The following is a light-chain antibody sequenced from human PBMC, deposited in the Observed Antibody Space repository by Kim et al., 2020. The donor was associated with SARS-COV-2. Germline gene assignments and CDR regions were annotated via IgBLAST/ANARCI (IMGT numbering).Light chain of an antibody. CDR1: QSISSW. CDR2: KAS. J-gene: IGKJ1*01. CDR3: QQYNSYSWT. V-gene: IGKV1-5*03. Sequence: ASVGDRVTSTCRASQSISSWLAWYQQKPVKAPKLLIYKASSLESGVPSRFSGSGSGTEFTLTISSLQPDDFATYYCQQYNSYSWTFGQGTKVDIK.